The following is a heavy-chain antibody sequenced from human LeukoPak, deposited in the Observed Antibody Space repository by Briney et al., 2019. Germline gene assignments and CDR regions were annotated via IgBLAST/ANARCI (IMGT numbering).Heavy chain of an antibody. V-gene: IGHV3-23*01. J-gene: IGHJ6*03. CDR1: GFTFRSYA. Sequence: PGGSLRLSCAASGFTFRSYAMSWVRQAPGKGLEWVSAISGSGGSTYYADSVKGRFTISRDNSKNTLYLQMNSLRAEDTAVYYCAKSHRPYYYYYMDVWGKGTTVTVSS. CDR3: AKSHRPYYYYYMDV. CDR2: ISGSGGST.